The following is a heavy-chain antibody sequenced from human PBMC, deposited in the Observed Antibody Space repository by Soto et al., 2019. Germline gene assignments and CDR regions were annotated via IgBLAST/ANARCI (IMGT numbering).Heavy chain of an antibody. V-gene: IGHV4-31*01. D-gene: IGHD3-10*01. CDR1: GGSISSGGNY. CDR2: IYYTGNT. J-gene: IGHJ6*02. CDR3: ARALLWFGDLIPDTVYYYYGMDV. Sequence: QVQLQESGPGLVKPSQTLSLTCTVSGGSISSGGNYWTWIRQHPGKGLEWIGYIYYTGNTYYNPSLKTPVTISVDTSKNQFSLKLSSVTAADTAVYYCARALLWFGDLIPDTVYYYYGMDVWGQGTTVTVSS.